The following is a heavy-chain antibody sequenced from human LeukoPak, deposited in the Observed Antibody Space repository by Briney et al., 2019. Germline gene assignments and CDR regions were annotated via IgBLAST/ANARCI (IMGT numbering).Heavy chain of an antibody. CDR3: AENGPWPLKY. J-gene: IGHJ4*02. V-gene: IGHV4-4*02. CDR1: GGFISNTNW. D-gene: IGHD2/OR15-2a*01. CDR2: VHQSGVT. Sequence: PSETLSLTCAVSGGFISNTNWWSWVRQPPGRGLEWIGEVHQSGVTNYNPSLKSRVTISLDKSNNQFSLKLNSVTAADTAVYFCAENGPWPLKYWGQGTLVTVSS.